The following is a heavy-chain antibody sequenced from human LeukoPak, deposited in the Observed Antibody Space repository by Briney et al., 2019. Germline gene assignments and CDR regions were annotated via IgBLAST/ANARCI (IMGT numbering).Heavy chain of an antibody. J-gene: IGHJ4*02. V-gene: IGHV4-61*01. Sequence: SETLSLTCTVSGYSISSGYYWGWIRQPPGKGLEWIGYIYYSGSTNYNPSLKSRVTISVDTSKNQFSLKLSSVTAADTAVYYCARSGRRGYYFDYWGQGTLVTVSS. CDR1: GYSISSGYY. D-gene: IGHD2-15*01. CDR3: ARSGRRGYYFDY. CDR2: IYYSGST.